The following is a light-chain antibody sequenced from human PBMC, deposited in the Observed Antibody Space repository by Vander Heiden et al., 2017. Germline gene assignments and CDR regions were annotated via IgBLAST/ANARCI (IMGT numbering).Light chain of an antibody. CDR2: KDT. V-gene: IGLV3-25*03. J-gene: IGLJ2*01. Sequence: SYELTQPPSVSVPPGQTARITCSGDALPKQFAFWYQQKPGQTPALVIYKDTERPSGIPARFSGSSSGTTVTLTISGVQAEDEADYYCQSADSSGTDVVFGGGTQLTVL. CDR1: ALPKQF. CDR3: QSADSSGTDVV.